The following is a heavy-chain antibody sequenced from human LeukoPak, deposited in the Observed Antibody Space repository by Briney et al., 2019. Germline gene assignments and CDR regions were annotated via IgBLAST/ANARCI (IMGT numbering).Heavy chain of an antibody. Sequence: SETLSLTCTVSGGSITSNSYYWGWIRQPPGKGLEWIGSIYFSGSAYYNPSFQSRVAISVDTSKSQFSLKLSSVTAADTAVYYCARDPRGRYEDWFDPWGQGTLVTVSS. V-gene: IGHV4-39*07. CDR3: ARDPRGRYEDWFDP. J-gene: IGHJ5*02. CDR2: IYFSGSA. D-gene: IGHD1-26*01. CDR1: GGSITSNSYY.